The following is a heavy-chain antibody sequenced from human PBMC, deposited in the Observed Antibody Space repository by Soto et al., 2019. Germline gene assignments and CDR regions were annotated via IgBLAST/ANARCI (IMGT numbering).Heavy chain of an antibody. CDR3: ARDQYYYDSSGYSFDY. J-gene: IGHJ4*02. CDR2: ISAYNGNT. CDR1: GYTFTSYG. Sequence: GASVKVSCKASGYTFTSYGISWVRQAPGQRLEWMGWISAYNGNTNYAQKLQGRVTMTTDTSTSTAYMELRSLRSDDTAVYYCARDQYYYDSSGYSFDYWGQGTLVTVSS. V-gene: IGHV1-18*01. D-gene: IGHD3-22*01.